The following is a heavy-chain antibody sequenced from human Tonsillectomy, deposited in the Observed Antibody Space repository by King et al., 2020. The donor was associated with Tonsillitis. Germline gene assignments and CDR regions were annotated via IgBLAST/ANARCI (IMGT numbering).Heavy chain of an antibody. CDR2: ISYDGSNK. Sequence: VQLVESGGGVVQPGRSLRLSCAASGFTFSSYAMHWVRQAPGKGLEWVAVISYDGSNKYYADSVKGRFTISRDNSKNTLYLQMNSLRAEDTAVYYCARERYDSSGYFDYWGQGTLVTVSS. CDR1: GFTFSSYA. CDR3: ARERYDSSGYFDY. V-gene: IGHV3-30*04. D-gene: IGHD3-22*01. J-gene: IGHJ4*02.